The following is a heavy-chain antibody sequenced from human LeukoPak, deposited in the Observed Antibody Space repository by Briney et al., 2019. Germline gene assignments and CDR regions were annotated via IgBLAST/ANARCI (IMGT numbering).Heavy chain of an antibody. CDR1: GFTFSDYY. Sequence: GGSLRLSCAASGFTFSDYYMSWIRQAPGKGLEWVSYISSSGSTIYYADSVKGRFTISRDNAKNSLYLQMNSLRAEDTAVYCCAREKIVVVPLYYYYGMDVWGQGTTVTVSS. D-gene: IGHD2-2*01. CDR3: AREKIVVVPLYYYYGMDV. J-gene: IGHJ6*02. CDR2: ISSSGSTI. V-gene: IGHV3-11*01.